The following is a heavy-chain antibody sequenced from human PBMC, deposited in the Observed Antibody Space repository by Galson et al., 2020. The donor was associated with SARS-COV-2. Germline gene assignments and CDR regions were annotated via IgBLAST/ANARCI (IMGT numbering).Heavy chain of an antibody. CDR1: GFSLSTSGVG. Sequence: SGPTLVKPTQTLTLTCTFSGFSLSTSGVGVGWIRQPPGKALEWLAPIYWDDDKRYSPSLKSRLTNTKDTSKNQVVLTMTNMDPVDTATYYCEHRRSTVTTLYFDYWGQGTLVTVSS. J-gene: IGHJ4*02. CDR2: IYWDDDK. D-gene: IGHD4-17*01. CDR3: EHRRSTVTTLYFDY. V-gene: IGHV2-5*02.